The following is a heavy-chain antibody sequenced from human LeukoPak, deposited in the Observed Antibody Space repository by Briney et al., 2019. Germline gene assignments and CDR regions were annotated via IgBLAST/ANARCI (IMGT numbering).Heavy chain of an antibody. V-gene: IGHV4-34*09. CDR1: GGSFSGYY. D-gene: IGHD2-21*02. Sequence: KPSETLSLTCAVYGGSFSGYYWSWIRQPPGKGLEWIGEINHSGSTNYNPSLKSRVTISVDTSKNQFSLKLSSVTAADTAVYYCARVCGGDCYFAFDIWGQGTMVTVSS. J-gene: IGHJ3*02. CDR2: INHSGST. CDR3: ARVCGGDCYFAFDI.